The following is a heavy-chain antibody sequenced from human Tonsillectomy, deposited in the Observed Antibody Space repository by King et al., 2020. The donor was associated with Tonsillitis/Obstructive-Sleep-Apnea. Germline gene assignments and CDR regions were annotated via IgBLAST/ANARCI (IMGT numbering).Heavy chain of an antibody. V-gene: IGHV4-31*03. CDR1: GGSISSGGYY. Sequence: LQLQVSGPGLVKPSQTLSLTCTVSGGSISSGGYYWSWIRQHPGKGLEWIGYIYYSGSTYYNPSLKSRVTISVDTSKNQFSLKLSSVTAADTAVYYCARGESPYYFDYWGQGTLVTVSS. CDR3: ARGESPYYFDY. J-gene: IGHJ4*02. CDR2: IYYSGST.